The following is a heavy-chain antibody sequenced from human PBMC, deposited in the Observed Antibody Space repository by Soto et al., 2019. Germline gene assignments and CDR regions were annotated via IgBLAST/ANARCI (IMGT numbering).Heavy chain of an antibody. J-gene: IGHJ4*02. CDR3: AKSLYASGSYYNFDY. D-gene: IGHD3-10*01. Sequence: QVQLVESGGGVVQPRRSLRLSCAASGFTFSSYGMHWVRQAPGKGLEWVAVISNDGSNKYYADSVKGRFTISRDNSKNTLYLQMNSMRAEDTAVYYCAKSLYASGSYYNFDYWGQGTLVTVSS. CDR1: GFTFSSYG. V-gene: IGHV3-30*18. CDR2: ISNDGSNK.